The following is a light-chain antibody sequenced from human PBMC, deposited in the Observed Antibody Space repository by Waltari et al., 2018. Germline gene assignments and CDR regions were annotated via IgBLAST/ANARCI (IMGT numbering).Light chain of an antibody. Sequence: QSVLTQPASVSGSPGPPITISCTGTNSDIGSYSYVSWYQQYPGKAPKLIIYDLTERPSGVSTSFSGSKSGNTASLTISGIQADEEADYFCSSYTGRGTVIFGRGTMVTVL. V-gene: IGLV2-14*01. J-gene: IGLJ2*01. CDR1: NSDIGSYSY. CDR2: DLT. CDR3: SSYTGRGTVI.